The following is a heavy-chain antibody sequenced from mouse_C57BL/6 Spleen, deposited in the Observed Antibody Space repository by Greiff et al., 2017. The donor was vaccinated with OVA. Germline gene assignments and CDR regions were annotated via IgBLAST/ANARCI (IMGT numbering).Heavy chain of an antibody. CDR3: ARGDGYPWFAY. V-gene: IGHV1-55*01. J-gene: IGHJ3*01. D-gene: IGHD2-3*01. CDR1: GYTFTSYW. Sequence: QVHVKQPGAELVKPGASVKMSCKASGYTFTSYWITWVKQRPGQGLEWIGDIYPGSGSTNYNEKFKSKATLTVDTSSSTAYMQLSSLTSEDSAVYYCARGDGYPWFAYWGQGTLVTVSA. CDR2: IYPGSGST.